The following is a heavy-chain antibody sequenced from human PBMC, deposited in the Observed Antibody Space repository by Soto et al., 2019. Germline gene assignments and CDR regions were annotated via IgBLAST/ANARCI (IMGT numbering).Heavy chain of an antibody. Sequence: QLHLVQSGAVVKKPGASVTVSCSASGYPVTAYYMHWVRQAPGRGLEWMGGINPATGAAKYTQTLQGRVTMTRDTATSTVSMELGGLTSADTAAFFCARGGGVGVAGSAAFDMWGQGTLVTVSS. CDR1: GYPVTAYY. D-gene: IGHD3-3*01. V-gene: IGHV1-2*02. CDR2: INPATGAA. J-gene: IGHJ3*02. CDR3: ARGGGVGVAGSAAFDM.